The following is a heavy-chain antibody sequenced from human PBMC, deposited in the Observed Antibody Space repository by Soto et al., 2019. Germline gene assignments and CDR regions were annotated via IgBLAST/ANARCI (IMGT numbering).Heavy chain of an antibody. D-gene: IGHD3-22*01. CDR1: GGSISSSNYH. V-gene: IGHV4-39*01. J-gene: IGHJ4*02. CDR2: IYYSGST. Sequence: PSETLSLTCTVSGGSISSSNYHWDWIRQPPGKGLEWIGSIYYSGSTYYNPSLKSRVTISVDTSKNQFSLKLTSVTATDTAVYYCARRRSTGYFPIDYWGQGTLVTVSS. CDR3: ARRRSTGYFPIDY.